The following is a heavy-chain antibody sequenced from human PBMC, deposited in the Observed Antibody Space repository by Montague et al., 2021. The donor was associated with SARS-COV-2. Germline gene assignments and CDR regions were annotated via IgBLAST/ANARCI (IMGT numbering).Heavy chain of an antibody. J-gene: IGHJ5*02. CDR3: ARRLTGLEPPFDP. V-gene: IGHV4-39*01. CDR1: VHCSRVAPNY. D-gene: IGHD1-1*01. CDR2: LYYSGNT. Sequence: SETLSLTCAVYVHCSRVAPNYWSWVHTPPRQALKWIVCLYYSGNTMYNPSLKSRVTMSVDASKNQFSLHLNLVTAADTAVYYCARRLTGLEPPFDPWGQGTLVIVSS.